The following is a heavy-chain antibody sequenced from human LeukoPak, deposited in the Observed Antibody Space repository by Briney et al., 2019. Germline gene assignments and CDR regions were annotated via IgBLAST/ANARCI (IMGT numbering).Heavy chain of an antibody. CDR2: ISGSGGST. V-gene: IGHV3-23*01. CDR3: AKDYSYDSSGYYPVFDC. Sequence: GGSLRLSCVASGFTFSSYAMRWVRQAPGKGLEWVSAISGSGGSTFYADSVKGRFTISRDNSKNTLYLQMNSLRAEDTAVYFCAKDYSYDSSGYYPVFDCWRQGTMVTVCS. D-gene: IGHD3-22*01. J-gene: IGHJ4*02. CDR1: GFTFSSYA.